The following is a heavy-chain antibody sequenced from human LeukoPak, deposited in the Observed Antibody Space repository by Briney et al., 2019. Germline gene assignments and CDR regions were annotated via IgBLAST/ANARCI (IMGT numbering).Heavy chain of an antibody. V-gene: IGHV1-46*01. D-gene: IGHD5-24*01. CDR1: GYSFTNYY. Sequence: ASVKVSCKASGYSFTNYYIHWVRQAPGQGLEWMGIINPSGGSTSYAQKFQGRVTMTRDTSTSTAYMELSSLRSEDTAVYYCASSFRMTRRDGYNYGYWGQGTLVTVSS. J-gene: IGHJ4*02. CDR3: ASSFRMTRRDGYNYGY. CDR2: INPSGGST.